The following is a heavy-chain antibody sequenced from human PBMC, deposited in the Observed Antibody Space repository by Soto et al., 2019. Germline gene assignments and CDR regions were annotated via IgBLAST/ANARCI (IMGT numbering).Heavy chain of an antibody. CDR1: GFTFSSYW. CDR2: IKQDGSEK. CDR3: ASWGYSGSYYDTFDI. Sequence: GGSLRLSCAASGFTFSSYWMSWVRQAPGKGLEWVANIKQDGSEKYYVDSVKGRFTISRDNAKNSLYLQMNNLRAEDTAVYYCASWGYSGSYYDTFDIWGQGTMVTVSS. V-gene: IGHV3-7*01. J-gene: IGHJ3*02. D-gene: IGHD1-26*01.